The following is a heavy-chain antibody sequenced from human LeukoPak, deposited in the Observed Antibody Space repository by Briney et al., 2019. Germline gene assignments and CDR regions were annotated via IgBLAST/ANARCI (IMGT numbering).Heavy chain of an antibody. CDR3: ARARGDYDSSGYYSSDY. V-gene: IGHV4-30-4*01. J-gene: IGHJ4*02. D-gene: IGHD3-22*01. CDR2: IYYSGST. CDR1: GGSISSGDYY. Sequence: SQTLSLTCTVSGGSISSGDYYWSWIRQPPGKGLEWIGYIYYSGSTYCNPSLKSRVTISVDTSKNQFSLKLSSVTATDTAVYYCARARGDYDSSGYYSSDYWGQGTLVTVSS.